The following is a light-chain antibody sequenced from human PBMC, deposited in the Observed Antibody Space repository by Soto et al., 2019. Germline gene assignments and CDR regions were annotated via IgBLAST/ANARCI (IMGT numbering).Light chain of an antibody. V-gene: IGKV3-11*01. CDR3: QQRSNWPRT. CDR2: GAS. J-gene: IGKJ1*01. Sequence: EILMTQSPATLSVSPGDRATLSCRASQSVSNNLAWYQQRPGQAPRLLIYGASTRATGIPARFSGSGSGTDFTLTISSLEPEDFAVYYCQQRSNWPRTFGQGTKVDIK. CDR1: QSVSNN.